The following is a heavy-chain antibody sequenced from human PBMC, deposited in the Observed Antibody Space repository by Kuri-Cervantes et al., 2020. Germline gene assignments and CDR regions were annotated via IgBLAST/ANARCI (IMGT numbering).Heavy chain of an antibody. CDR3: AXXXRGAFDI. V-gene: IGHV1-69*13. Sequence: SVKVSCKASGGTFSSYAISWVRQAPGQGLEWMGGIIPIFGTAXYAQKFQGRVTITADESTSTAYMELSSLRSEDTAVYCCAXXXRGAFDIWGQGTMVTVSS. J-gene: IGHJ3*02. CDR2: IIPIFGTA. CDR1: GGTFSSYA.